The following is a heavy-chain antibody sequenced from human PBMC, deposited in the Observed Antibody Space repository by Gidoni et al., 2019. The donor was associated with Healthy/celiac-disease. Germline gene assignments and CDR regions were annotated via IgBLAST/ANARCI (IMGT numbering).Heavy chain of an antibody. CDR3: ARAQYYDFWSGYSD. Sequence: QVQLVQSGAEVKKPGASVKVSCKASVYTFTSYAMHWGRQAPGQRLEWMGWINAGNGNTKYAQKFQGRVTITRDTSASTAYMELSSLRSEDTAVYYCARAQYYDFWSGYSDWGQGTLVTVSS. CDR2: INAGNGNT. CDR1: VYTFTSYA. J-gene: IGHJ4*02. V-gene: IGHV1-3*01. D-gene: IGHD3-3*01.